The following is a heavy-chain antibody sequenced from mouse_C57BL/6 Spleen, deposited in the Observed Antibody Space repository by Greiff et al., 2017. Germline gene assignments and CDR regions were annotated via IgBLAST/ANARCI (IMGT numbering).Heavy chain of an antibody. CDR2: ISNGGGST. CDR3: TRDGGYDPFAD. Sequence: EVKLVESGGGLVQPGGSLKLSCAASGFTFSDYYMYWVRQTPEKRLEWVAYISNGGGSTYYPDTVKGRFTISRDNAKNTLYLQMSRLKSEDTAMYYYTRDGGYDPFADWGQGTLVTVSA. V-gene: IGHV5-12*01. CDR1: GFTFSDYY. J-gene: IGHJ3*01. D-gene: IGHD2-2*01.